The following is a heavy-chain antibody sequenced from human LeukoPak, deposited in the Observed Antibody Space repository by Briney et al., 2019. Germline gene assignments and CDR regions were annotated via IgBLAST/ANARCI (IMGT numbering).Heavy chain of an antibody. CDR3: ATASGSYPYYYYMDV. Sequence: ASVNVSCKASGYTFTSYGISWVRQAPGQGLEWMGWISAYNGNTNYAQKLQGRVTMTTDTSTSTAYMELRSLRSDGTAVYYCATASGSYPYYYYMDVWGKGTTVTVSS. CDR2: ISAYNGNT. D-gene: IGHD1-26*01. V-gene: IGHV1-18*01. CDR1: GYTFTSYG. J-gene: IGHJ6*03.